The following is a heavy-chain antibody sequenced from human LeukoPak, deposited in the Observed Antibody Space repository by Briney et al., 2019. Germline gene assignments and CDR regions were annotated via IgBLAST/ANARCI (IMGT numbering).Heavy chain of an antibody. D-gene: IGHD3-10*01. CDR2: INPRGETT. CDR3: ARDHAPRCAGIDY. Sequence: ASVKVSCKASGDTFTNSHIHWVRQAPGQGFEWMGLINPRGETTTDAQKFQGRVSVTRDTSTATVYLQLSSLRSEDTAVYYCARDHAPRCAGIDYWGKGTLVTVSS. V-gene: IGHV1-46*01. J-gene: IGHJ4*02. CDR1: GDTFTNSH.